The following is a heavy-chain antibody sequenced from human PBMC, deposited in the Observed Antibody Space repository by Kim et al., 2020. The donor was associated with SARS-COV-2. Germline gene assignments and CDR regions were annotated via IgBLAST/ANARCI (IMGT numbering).Heavy chain of an antibody. Sequence: SQTLSLTCAISGDTVSSNSAVWSWIRQSPSRGLEWLGRTYYRSKWFNEYAASVKSRITINADTSKNQFSLQLNSVTPEVTAVYYCVFRFDYWGQGILVTVSS. CDR2: TYYRSKWFN. D-gene: IGHD3-9*01. V-gene: IGHV6-1*01. J-gene: IGHJ4*02. CDR3: VFRFDY. CDR1: GDTVSSNSAV.